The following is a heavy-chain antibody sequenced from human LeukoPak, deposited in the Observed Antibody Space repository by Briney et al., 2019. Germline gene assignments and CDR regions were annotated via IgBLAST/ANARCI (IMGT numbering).Heavy chain of an antibody. V-gene: IGHV1-8*03. Sequence: ASVKVSCKASGYTFTSYVNWVRQATGQGLEWMGWMNPNSGNTGYAQKFQGRVTITRNTSISTAYMELSSLRSEDTAVYYCATAAGGGELNLDYWGQGTLVTVSS. CDR3: ATAAGGGELNLDY. CDR1: GYTFTSYV. J-gene: IGHJ4*02. CDR2: MNPNSGNT. D-gene: IGHD3-16*01.